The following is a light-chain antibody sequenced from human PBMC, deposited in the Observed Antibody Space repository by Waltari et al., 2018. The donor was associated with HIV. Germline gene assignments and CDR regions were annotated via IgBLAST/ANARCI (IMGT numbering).Light chain of an antibody. CDR1: SSNVGRDN. CDR2: NDY. CDR3: AAWDNILSGYV. V-gene: IGLV1-47*01. J-gene: IGLJ1*01. Sequence: QSALTQPPSTSGTPGQRVTMSCSGISSNVGRDNVYWYQQIPGTAPKLLIYNDYQRPAGVPDRFSGSRSGTSASLAIGGLRAEDEADYYCAAWDNILSGYVFGTGTKVTVL.